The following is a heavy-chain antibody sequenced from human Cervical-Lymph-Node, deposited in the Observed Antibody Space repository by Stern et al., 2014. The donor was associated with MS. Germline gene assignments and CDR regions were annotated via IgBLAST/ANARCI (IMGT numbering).Heavy chain of an antibody. J-gene: IGHJ3*02. Sequence: MQLVESGAEVKKPGSSVKVSCKASGDTFTGYGISWVRQSPGQGLEGMGWISAYNGNTNYAQKLQGRVTMTTDSSTRTAYMELKSLTSDDTAVYYCARGLLGSENAFDIWGQGTMVTVSS. CDR2: ISAYNGNT. CDR1: GDTFTGYG. D-gene: IGHD2-15*01. V-gene: IGHV1-18*01. CDR3: ARGLLGSENAFDI.